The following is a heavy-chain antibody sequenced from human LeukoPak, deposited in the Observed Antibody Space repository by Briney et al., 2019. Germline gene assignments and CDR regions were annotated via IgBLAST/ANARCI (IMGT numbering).Heavy chain of an antibody. CDR2: ISVRSNYR. Sequence: GGSLTLSCAASGYTFGDFSVNWVRQAPGKGLEWVSSISVRSNYRYYADSVRGRFTISRDDARDSLFLQMNSLRAEDTAVYFCVRLRRNNDRSGYYYYYDYWGQGTLVTVSS. J-gene: IGHJ4*02. D-gene: IGHD3-22*01. V-gene: IGHV3-21*01. CDR1: GYTFGDFS. CDR3: VRLRRNNDRSGYYYYYDY.